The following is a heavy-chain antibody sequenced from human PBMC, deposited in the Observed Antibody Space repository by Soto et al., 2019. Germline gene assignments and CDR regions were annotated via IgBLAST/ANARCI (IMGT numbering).Heavy chain of an antibody. D-gene: IGHD3-22*01. CDR1: GFTFSNYA. CDR2: ISGRGGST. Sequence: VGSLRLSCTASGFTFSNYAMSWVRQAPDKGLEWVSDISGRGGSTYYADSVKGRFTITRDNARNTLYLQLSSLRVEDTAAYFFAKSLEADSPCYYGPTERSSPFYWGPGTLVTVSS. V-gene: IGHV3-23*01. J-gene: IGHJ4*02. CDR3: AKSLEADSPCYYGPTERSSPFY.